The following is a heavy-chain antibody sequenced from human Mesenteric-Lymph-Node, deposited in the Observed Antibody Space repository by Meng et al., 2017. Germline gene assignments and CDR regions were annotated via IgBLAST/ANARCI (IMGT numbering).Heavy chain of an antibody. V-gene: IGHV3-23*01. D-gene: IGHD3-9*01. Sequence: GESLKISCAASGFTFSSYAMSWARQAPGKGLEWVSAISGSGGSTYYADSVEGRFTISRDNYKNTLYLQMNSLRAEDTAVYYCAKDHVLRYFDWLQEYYYYYGMDVWGQGNTVT. CDR2: ISGSGGST. CDR1: GFTFSSYA. CDR3: AKDHVLRYFDWLQEYYYYYGMDV. J-gene: IGHJ6*01.